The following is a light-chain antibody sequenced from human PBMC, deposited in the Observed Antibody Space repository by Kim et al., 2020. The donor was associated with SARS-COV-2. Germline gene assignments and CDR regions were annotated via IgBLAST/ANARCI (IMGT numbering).Light chain of an antibody. CDR1: QSVSSSY. CDR2: GAS. J-gene: IGKJ1*01. V-gene: IGKV3-20*01. CDR3: QQYGSFPWT. Sequence: EIELTQSPGTLSLSPGERATLSCRASQSVSSSYLAWYQQKPGQAPRLLIYGASSRATGIPDRFSGSGSGTDFTLTISRLEPEDFAVYYCQQYGSFPWTFGQGTKVDIK.